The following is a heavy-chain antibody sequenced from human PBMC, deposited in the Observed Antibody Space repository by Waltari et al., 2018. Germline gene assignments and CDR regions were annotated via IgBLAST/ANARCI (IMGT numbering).Heavy chain of an antibody. CDR3: ARRGSYFHYYYYMDV. Sequence: QVQLVQSGAEVKKPGASVKVSCKASGYTFTSYDINWVRQAPGQGLAWMGWMNPNSGNTGYAQKFQGRVTMTRNTSISTAYMELSSLRSGDTAVYYCARRGSYFHYYYYMDVWGKGTTVTVSS. D-gene: IGHD3-10*01. V-gene: IGHV1-8*01. CDR1: GYTFTSYD. J-gene: IGHJ6*03. CDR2: MNPNSGNT.